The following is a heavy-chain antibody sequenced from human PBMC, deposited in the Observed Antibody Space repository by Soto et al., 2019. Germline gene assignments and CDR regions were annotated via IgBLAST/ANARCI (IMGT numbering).Heavy chain of an antibody. Sequence: ASMKVSCKASGYTFTSYGISWVRQAPGQGVEWMGWISAYNGNTNYAQKLQGRVTMTTDTSTSTAYMELRSLRSDDTAVYYCARAGNYWITGTTMYYYYYGMDVWGQGTTVTVSS. J-gene: IGHJ6*02. CDR2: ISAYNGNT. CDR1: GYTFTSYG. D-gene: IGHD1-7*01. CDR3: ARAGNYWITGTTMYYYYYGMDV. V-gene: IGHV1-18*01.